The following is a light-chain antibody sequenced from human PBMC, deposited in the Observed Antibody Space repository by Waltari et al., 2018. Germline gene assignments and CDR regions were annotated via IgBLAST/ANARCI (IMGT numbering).Light chain of an antibody. J-gene: IGLJ2*01. CDR1: SSDVGSYKL. Sequence: QSALTQPASVSGSPGQSITIPCTGTSSDVGSYKLVSWYEQHPGKAPKFMIYEVSKRPSGVSNRFSGSKSGNTASLTISGLQAEDEADYYCCSYAGSSTFVVFGGGTKLTVL. CDR2: EVS. CDR3: CSYAGSSTFVV. V-gene: IGLV2-23*02.